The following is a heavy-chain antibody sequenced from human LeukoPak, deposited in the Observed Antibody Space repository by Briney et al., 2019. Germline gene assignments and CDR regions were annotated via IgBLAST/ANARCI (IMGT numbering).Heavy chain of an antibody. CDR1: GFTFSSYS. CDR3: AREGIFGVIRTPFLDY. D-gene: IGHD3-3*01. Sequence: PGGSLRLSCAASGFTFSSYSMNWVRQAPGRGLEWVSYISSSSSTIYYADSVKGRFTSTRDNSKNMFFLQMTNLKTEDTAVYYCAREGIFGVIRTPFLDYWGQGALVSVSS. CDR2: ISSSSSTI. J-gene: IGHJ4*02. V-gene: IGHV3-48*04.